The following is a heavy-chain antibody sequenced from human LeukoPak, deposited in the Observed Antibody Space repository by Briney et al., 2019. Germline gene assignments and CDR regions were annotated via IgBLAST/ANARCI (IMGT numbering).Heavy chain of an antibody. CDR1: GYNFTTYC. J-gene: IGHJ4*02. CDR3: ARRSPFGSNWYFDY. V-gene: IGHV5-51*01. Sequence: PGESRKIPCMCSGYNFTTYCIGWAGHMPGKGLEWMGITATADYDTTYSTSFPGQVTMSADRSVTAAYLEWGSLQASDTAIYYCARRSPFGSNWYFDYWGQGTLVTVSS. CDR2: TATADYDT. D-gene: IGHD6-13*01.